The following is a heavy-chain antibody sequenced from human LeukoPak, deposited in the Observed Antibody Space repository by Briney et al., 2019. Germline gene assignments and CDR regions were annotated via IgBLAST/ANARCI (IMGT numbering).Heavy chain of an antibody. CDR2: INPNSGGT. V-gene: IGHV1-2*02. Sequence: GASVKVSCKASGYTFTVYYMHWVRQAPGQGLEWMGWINPNSGGTNYAQKFQGRVTMTRDTPISTAYMELSRLRSDDTAVYYCASSTIFGVGAIDYWGQGTLVTVSS. D-gene: IGHD3-3*01. CDR1: GYTFTVYY. J-gene: IGHJ4*02. CDR3: ASSTIFGVGAIDY.